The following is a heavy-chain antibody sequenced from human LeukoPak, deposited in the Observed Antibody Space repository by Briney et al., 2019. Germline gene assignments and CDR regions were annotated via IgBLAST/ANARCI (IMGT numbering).Heavy chain of an antibody. Sequence: ASVKVSCKASGYTFTGYYMHWVRQAPGQGLEWMGIINPSGGSTSYAQKFQGRVTMTRDTSTSTVYMELSSLRSEDTAVYYCARDPHHLYYYDSSGSRGVNWFDPWGQGTLVTVSS. CDR2: INPSGGST. V-gene: IGHV1-46*01. CDR1: GYTFTGYY. CDR3: ARDPHHLYYYDSSGSRGVNWFDP. J-gene: IGHJ5*02. D-gene: IGHD3-22*01.